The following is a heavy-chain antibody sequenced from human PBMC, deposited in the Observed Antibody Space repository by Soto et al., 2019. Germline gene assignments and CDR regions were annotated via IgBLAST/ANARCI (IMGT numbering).Heavy chain of an antibody. J-gene: IGHJ2*01. D-gene: IGHD2-2*01. Sequence: GGSLRLSCAASGFTFSSYAMSWVRQAPGKGLEWVSAISGSGGSTYYADSVKGRFTISRDNSKNTLYLQMNSLRAEDTAVYYCAKGGCSSTSCLWYFDLWGRGTLVTVSS. CDR2: ISGSGGST. CDR1: GFTFSSYA. V-gene: IGHV3-23*01. CDR3: AKGGCSSTSCLWYFDL.